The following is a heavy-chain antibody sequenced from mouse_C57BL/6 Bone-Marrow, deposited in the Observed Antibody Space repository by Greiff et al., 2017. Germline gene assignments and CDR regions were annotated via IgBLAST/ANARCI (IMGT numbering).Heavy chain of an antibody. J-gene: IGHJ1*03. CDR3: ARANFPPVFDV. Sequence: VQLVESGAELVRPGTSVKMSCKASGYTFTNYWIGWAKQRPGHGLEWIGEIYPGGGYTNYNEKFKGKATLTADKSSSTYYMQYSSLSSEDSAIYYCARANFPPVFDVWGTGTTVTVSA. CDR2: IYPGGGYT. V-gene: IGHV1-63*01. D-gene: IGHD4-1*01. CDR1: GYTFTNYW.